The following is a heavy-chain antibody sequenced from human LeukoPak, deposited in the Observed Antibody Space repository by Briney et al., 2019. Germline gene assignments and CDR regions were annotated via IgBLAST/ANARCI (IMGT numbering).Heavy chain of an antibody. V-gene: IGHV3-43D*03. CDR2: ISWHGETT. Sequence: PGGSLRISCAASGFPFDDYGMLWVRQGPGKGLEWVSFISWHGETTYYSDSVKGRFTISRDNAKNTLYLQMNSLRAEDTAVYYCARRSAARDAFDIWGQGTMVTGSS. J-gene: IGHJ3*02. CDR3: ARRSAARDAFDI. CDR1: GFPFDDYG. D-gene: IGHD6-6*01.